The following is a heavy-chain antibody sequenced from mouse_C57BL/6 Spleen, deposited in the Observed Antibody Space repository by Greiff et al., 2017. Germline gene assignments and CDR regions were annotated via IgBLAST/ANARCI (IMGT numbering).Heavy chain of an antibody. CDR2: INPNNGGT. J-gene: IGHJ4*01. D-gene: IGHD1-2*01. Sequence: EVNLVESGPELVKPGASVKIPCKASGYTFTDYNMDWVKQSHGKSLEWIGDINPNNGGTIYNQKFKGKATLTVDKSSSTAYMELRSLTSEDTAVYYCARRLPYYYAMDYWGQGTSVTVSS. V-gene: IGHV1-18*01. CDR3: ARRLPYYYAMDY. CDR1: GYTFTDYN.